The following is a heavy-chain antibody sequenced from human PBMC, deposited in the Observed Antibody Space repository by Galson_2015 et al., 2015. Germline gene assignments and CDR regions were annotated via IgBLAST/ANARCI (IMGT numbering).Heavy chain of an antibody. V-gene: IGHV3-33*01. J-gene: IGHJ4*02. CDR3: ARGDIVVVPAAIGIDY. CDR2: IWYDGSNK. D-gene: IGHD2-2*01. Sequence: SLRLSCAASGFTFSSYGMHWVRQAPGKGLEWVAVIWYDGSNKYYADSVKGRFTISRDNSKNTLYLQVISLRAGDTAVYYCARGDIVVVPAAIGIDYWGQGTLVTVSS. CDR1: GFTFSSYG.